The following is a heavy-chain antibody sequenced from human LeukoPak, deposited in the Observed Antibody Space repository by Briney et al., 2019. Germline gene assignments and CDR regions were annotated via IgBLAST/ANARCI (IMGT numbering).Heavy chain of an antibody. V-gene: IGHV3-9*03. J-gene: IGHJ3*02. CDR1: GFTFSSYA. Sequence: GGSLRLSCAASGFTFSSYAMSWVRQAPGKGLEWVSGISWNSGSIGYADSVKGRFTISRGNAKNSLYLQMNSLRAEDMALYYCAKDISRYQDAFDIWGQGTMVTVSS. CDR3: AKDISRYQDAFDI. D-gene: IGHD2-2*01. CDR2: ISWNSGSI.